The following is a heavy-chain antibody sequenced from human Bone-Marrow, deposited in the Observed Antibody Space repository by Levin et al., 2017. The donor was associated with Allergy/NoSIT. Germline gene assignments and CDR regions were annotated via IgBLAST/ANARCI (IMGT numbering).Heavy chain of an antibody. J-gene: IGHJ4*02. D-gene: IGHD4-17*01. CDR3: AKDLTTTVTTPILDY. CDR2: INWNSGRI. Sequence: QAGGSLRLSCAASGFTFHDYAMHWVRQVPGKGLEWVSGINWNSGRIGYADSVKGRFTISRDNAKNSLYLQMNSLRADDTALYYCAKDLTTTVTTPILDYWGQGTLVTVSS. CDR1: GFTFHDYA. V-gene: IGHV3-9*01.